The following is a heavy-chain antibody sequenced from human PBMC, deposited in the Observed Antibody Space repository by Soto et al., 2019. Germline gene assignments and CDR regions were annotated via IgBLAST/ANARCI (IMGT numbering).Heavy chain of an antibody. CDR2: ITRGGDKT. CDR3: GKEMPQGWGLYTFDS. Sequence: EVQLLESGGVLVQPGGSLRLSCAASGFTFSNYAMGWVRQAPGKGLEWVSAITRGGDKTYYIDSVRGRFIISRDNSRYRLYLQMNALRPEDTAVYFCGKEMPQGWGLYTFDSWGQGTLVTVSS. V-gene: IGHV3-23*01. CDR1: GFTFSNYA. J-gene: IGHJ4*02. D-gene: IGHD2-2*02.